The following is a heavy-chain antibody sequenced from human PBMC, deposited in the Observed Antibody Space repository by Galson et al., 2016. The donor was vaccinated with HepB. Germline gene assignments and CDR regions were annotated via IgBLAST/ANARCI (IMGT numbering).Heavy chain of an antibody. Sequence: SLRLSCAASGFTFSNYAMGWVRQAPGKGLEWVSSISGSGGSTFYADSVKGRFTISRDNSNNTLFLQMNSLRAEDTAVYYCAKGRSLAAAVSIWFDPWGQGTLVTVSS. CDR3: AKGRSLAAAVSIWFDP. CDR1: GFTFSNYA. D-gene: IGHD6-13*01. J-gene: IGHJ5*02. CDR2: ISGSGGST. V-gene: IGHV3-23*01.